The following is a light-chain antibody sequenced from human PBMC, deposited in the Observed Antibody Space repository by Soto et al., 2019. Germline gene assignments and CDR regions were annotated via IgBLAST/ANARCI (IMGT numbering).Light chain of an antibody. J-gene: IGLJ2*01. Sequence: QSALTQPASVSGSPGQSITIWCTGSSSDVGGHNSISWYQHHPAKAPKLILYDVKNRPSGVSDRFSGSKSGNTASLTISGLQAEDEADYYCSSYTDSNTVVFGAGTKLTVL. V-gene: IGLV2-14*03. CDR2: DVK. CDR3: SSYTDSNTVV. CDR1: SSDVGGHNS.